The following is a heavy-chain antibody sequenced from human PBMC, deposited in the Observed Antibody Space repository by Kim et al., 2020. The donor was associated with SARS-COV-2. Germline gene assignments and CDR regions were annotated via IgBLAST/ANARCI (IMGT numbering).Heavy chain of an antibody. Sequence: GGSLRLSCAASGFTFSRNAMSWVRQAPGQGLEWVSIISGNGGDAYYADSVKGRFTISRDNSKNTLYLQMYSLRAEDMAVYYCAKLGKDSSYDWYFDYWGQGTLVTVSS. V-gene: IGHV3-23*01. CDR3: AKLGKDSSYDWYFDY. CDR1: GFTFSRNA. CDR2: ISGNGGDA. J-gene: IGHJ4*02. D-gene: IGHD5-12*01.